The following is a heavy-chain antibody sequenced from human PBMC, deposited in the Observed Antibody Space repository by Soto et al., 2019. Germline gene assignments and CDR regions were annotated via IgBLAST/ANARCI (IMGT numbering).Heavy chain of an antibody. CDR1: GGSISGYY. CDR2: IYYSGST. Sequence: SETLSLTCTVSGGSISGYYWTWIRQSPGKGLEWIGSIYYSGSTYYNPSLKSRVTISVDTSKYQFSLKLSSVTAADTAVYYCARHETGPRGYYYGMDVWGQGTTVTVSS. D-gene: IGHD1-7*01. J-gene: IGHJ6*02. V-gene: IGHV4-59*05. CDR3: ARHETGPRGYYYGMDV.